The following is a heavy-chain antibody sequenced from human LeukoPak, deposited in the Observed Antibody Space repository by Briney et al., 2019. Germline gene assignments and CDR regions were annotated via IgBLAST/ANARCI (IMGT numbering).Heavy chain of an antibody. CDR1: GYGFTSQW. CDR2: IDPSDSYT. D-gene: IGHD5-12*01. Sequence: GESLKISCKGSGYGFTSQWISWVRQMPGKGLEWMGRIDPSDSYTNFSPSFQGHVTISADKSISTAYLQWSSLKASDTAMYYCARLIYSGDDRNYFDYWGQGTLVTVSS. J-gene: IGHJ4*02. CDR3: ARLIYSGDDRNYFDY. V-gene: IGHV5-10-1*01.